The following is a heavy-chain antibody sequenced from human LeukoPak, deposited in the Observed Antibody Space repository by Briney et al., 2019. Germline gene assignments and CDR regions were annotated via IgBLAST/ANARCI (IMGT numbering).Heavy chain of an antibody. V-gene: IGHV3-23*01. D-gene: IGHD3-10*01. Sequence: GGSLRLSCAASGFTFSSYAMSWVRQAPGKGLDWVSAISGSGGSTYYADYVKGRFTISRANSKNTLYLQMNSLRAEDTAVYYCAKTLNTYYYGSGSYEYDPWGQGTLVTVSS. CDR3: AKTLNTYYYGSGSYEYDP. J-gene: IGHJ5*02. CDR2: ISGSGGST. CDR1: GFTFSSYA.